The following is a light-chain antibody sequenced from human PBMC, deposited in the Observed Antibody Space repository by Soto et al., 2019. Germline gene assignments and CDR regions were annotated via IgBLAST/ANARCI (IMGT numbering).Light chain of an antibody. CDR2: DVS. CDR1: NSDVGGSNY. J-gene: IGLJ1*01. V-gene: IGLV2-14*01. CDR3: SSYISSSTPHV. Sequence: QSALTQPASVSGSPGQSITISCSGTNSDVGGSNYVSWYQQYPGKAPKLMIYDVSNRPSGVSNRFSGSKSGNTASLTISGLQAEDEADYYCSSYISSSTPHVFGTGTQLTVL.